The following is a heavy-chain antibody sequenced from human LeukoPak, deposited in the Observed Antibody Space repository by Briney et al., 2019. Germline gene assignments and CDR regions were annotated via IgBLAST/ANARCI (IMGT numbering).Heavy chain of an antibody. Sequence: SETLSLTCTVSGGSISSSSYYWGWVRQPPGKGLEWIGSIYYSGSTYYNPSLKSRVTISVDTSKNQFSLKLSSVTAAGTAVYYCARSRLQPTPNDDYWGQGTLVTVSS. D-gene: IGHD5-24*01. V-gene: IGHV4-39*01. CDR3: ARSRLQPTPNDDY. CDR2: IYYSGST. CDR1: GGSISSSSYY. J-gene: IGHJ4*02.